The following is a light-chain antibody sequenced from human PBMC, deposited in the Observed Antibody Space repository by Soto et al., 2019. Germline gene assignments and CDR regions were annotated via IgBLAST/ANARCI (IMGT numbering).Light chain of an antibody. CDR3: SSYTSSSTVV. Sequence: HSALTQPASVSGSPGQSITISCTGTSSDVGGYNYVSWYQQHPGRAPKLMIFEVNNRPSGVSDRFSGSKSGNTASLTISGLQAEDEADYYCSSYTSSSTVVFGGGTKVTVL. CDR2: EVN. J-gene: IGLJ3*02. CDR1: SSDVGGYNY. V-gene: IGLV2-14*01.